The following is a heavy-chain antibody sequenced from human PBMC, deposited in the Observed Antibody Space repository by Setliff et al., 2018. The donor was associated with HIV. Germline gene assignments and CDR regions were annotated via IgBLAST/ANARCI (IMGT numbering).Heavy chain of an antibody. CDR2: MKEDGSEA. V-gene: IGHV3-7*03. CDR3: AKRRVSNCGPGDY. D-gene: IGHD2-21*01. J-gene: IGHJ4*02. Sequence: PGGSLRLSCAASGFTFSSYWMSWVRQAPGEGLEWVANMKEDGSEAYYVDSVKGRFTISRDNSKNTLFLQMNSLRADDTAVYYCAKRRVSNCGPGDYWGKGTLVTVSS. CDR1: GFTFSSYW.